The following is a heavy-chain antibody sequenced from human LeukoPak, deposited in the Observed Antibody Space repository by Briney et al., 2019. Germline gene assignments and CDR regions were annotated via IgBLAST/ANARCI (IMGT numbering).Heavy chain of an antibody. V-gene: IGHV3-21*01. CDR2: ISSSSSYI. CDR3: ARDAPAGYCSGGSCYSWFDP. CDR1: GFTFSSYS. Sequence: PGGSLRLSCAASGFTFSSYSMNWVRQALGKGLEWVSSISSSSSYIYYADSVKGRFTISRDNAKSSLYLQMNSLRAEDTAVYYCARDAPAGYCSGGSCYSWFDPWGQGTLVTVSS. J-gene: IGHJ5*02. D-gene: IGHD2-15*01.